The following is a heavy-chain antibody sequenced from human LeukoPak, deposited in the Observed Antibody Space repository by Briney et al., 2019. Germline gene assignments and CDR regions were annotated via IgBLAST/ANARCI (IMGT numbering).Heavy chain of an antibody. J-gene: IGHJ4*02. CDR1: GFTFSSQW. D-gene: IGHD1-26*01. V-gene: IGHV3-48*01. CDR3: ARDLIVGATPYY. CDR2: ISSSSSTI. Sequence: GGSLRLSCAASGFTFSSQWMHWVRQAPGKGLEWVSYISSSSSTIYHADSVKGRFTISRDNAKNSLYLQMNSLRAEDTAVYYCARDLIVGATPYYWGQGTLVTVSS.